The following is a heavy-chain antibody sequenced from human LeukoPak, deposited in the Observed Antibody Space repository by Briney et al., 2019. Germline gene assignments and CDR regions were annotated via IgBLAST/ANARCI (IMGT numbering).Heavy chain of an antibody. CDR3: AKDRGVVPAAIVDY. CDR2: ISSSSSTI. D-gene: IGHD2-2*01. CDR1: GFTFSSYS. V-gene: IGHV3-48*01. J-gene: IGHJ4*02. Sequence: GGSLRLSCAASGFTFSSYSMTWVRQAPGKGLEWVSYISSSSSTIYYADSVKGRFTISRDNSKNTLYLQMNSLRAEDTAVYYCAKDRGVVPAAIVDYWGQGTLVTVSS.